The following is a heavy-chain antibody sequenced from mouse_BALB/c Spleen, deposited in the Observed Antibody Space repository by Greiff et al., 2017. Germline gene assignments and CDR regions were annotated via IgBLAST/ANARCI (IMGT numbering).Heavy chain of an antibody. J-gene: IGHJ4*01. Sequence: EVKLVESRGGLVKPGGSLKLSCAASGFTFSSYTMSWVRQTPEKRLEWVATISRGGSYTYYPDSVKGRFTISRDNAKNTLYLQMSSLKSEDTAMYYCTREDYEYAMDYWGQGTSVTVSS. CDR1: GFTFSSYT. CDR2: ISRGGSYT. D-gene: IGHD2-4*01. CDR3: TREDYEYAMDY. V-gene: IGHV5-6-4*01.